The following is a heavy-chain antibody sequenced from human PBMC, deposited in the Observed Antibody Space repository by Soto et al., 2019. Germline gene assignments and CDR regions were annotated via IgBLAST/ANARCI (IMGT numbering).Heavy chain of an antibody. CDR1: GGSISSGGYY. Sequence: SETLSLTCTVSGGSISSGGYYWSWIRQHPGKGLEWIGYIYYSGSTYYSPSLKRRVSISLDKTKNSFSLKLTSVTAADTAMYDCARNMAREVGFSYWGQGVLVTVSS. CDR2: IYYSGST. D-gene: IGHD3-10*01. J-gene: IGHJ4*02. CDR3: ARNMAREVGFSY. V-gene: IGHV4-31*03.